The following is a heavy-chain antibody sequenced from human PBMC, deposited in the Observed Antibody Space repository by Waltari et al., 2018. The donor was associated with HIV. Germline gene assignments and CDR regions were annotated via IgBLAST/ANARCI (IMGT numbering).Heavy chain of an antibody. Sequence: GWVRQMPGKGLEWMGIIYPANSDTRYNPSFQGQVTIPADRSLTTVYLQWSSLKASDTAMYYCARQVYTTSGLVIPWYFDYWGQGTLVTVSS. D-gene: IGHD3-9*01. CDR3: ARQVYTTSGLVIPWYFDY. J-gene: IGHJ4*02. CDR2: IYPANSDT. V-gene: IGHV5-51*01.